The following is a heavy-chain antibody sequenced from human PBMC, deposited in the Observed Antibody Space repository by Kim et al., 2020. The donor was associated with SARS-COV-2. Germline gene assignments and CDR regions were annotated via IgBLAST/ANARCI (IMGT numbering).Heavy chain of an antibody. D-gene: IGHD3-10*01. CDR1: GFTFSSYA. CDR2: ISGSDGNT. CDR3: AKDVLMWFGVLGGGMDV. J-gene: IGHJ6*02. V-gene: IGHV3-23*01. Sequence: GGSLRLSCAASGFTFSSYAMSWVRQAPGKGLEWVSSISGSDGNTYYAQSVNGRFTISRDNSKNTLYLQIYSLRAEDTAVYYCAKDVLMWFGVLGGGMDVLGQGTTVTVSS.